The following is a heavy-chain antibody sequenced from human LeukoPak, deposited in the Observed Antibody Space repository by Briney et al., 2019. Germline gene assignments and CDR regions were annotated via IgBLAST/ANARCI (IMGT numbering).Heavy chain of an antibody. CDR2: IGSDSGGI. D-gene: IGHD1-14*01. CDR3: AKYRTTNAPPRNFDY. Sequence: GGSLRLSCVASGFTFSSFAMIWVRQAPGKGLEWVSVIGSDSGGIVYADSVKGRFTISRDNSKNTLYLQLNSLRADDTAVYYCAKYRTTNAPPRNFDYWGQGTLVTVSS. CDR1: GFTFSSFA. V-gene: IGHV3-23*01. J-gene: IGHJ4*02.